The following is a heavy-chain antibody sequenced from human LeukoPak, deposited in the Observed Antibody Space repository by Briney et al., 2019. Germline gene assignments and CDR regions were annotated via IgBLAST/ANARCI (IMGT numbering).Heavy chain of an antibody. CDR2: IYTSGST. CDR1: GGSIRSYY. V-gene: IGHV4-4*07. J-gene: IGHJ4*02. Sequence: SETLSLTRTLSGGSIRSYYWSWIRQPAGKGLEWIGRIYTSGSTNYNPSLKSRVTMSVDTSKSQFSLNLSSVTFAHTAVYYCAXXXALRGDPDWYFDYWGQGTLVTVSS. D-gene: IGHD2-21*01. CDR3: AXXXALRGDPDWYFDY.